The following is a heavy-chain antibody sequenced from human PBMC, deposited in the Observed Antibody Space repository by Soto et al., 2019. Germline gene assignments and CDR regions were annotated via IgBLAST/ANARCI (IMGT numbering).Heavy chain of an antibody. J-gene: IGHJ4*02. CDR3: ARIDSPRFFEWFPDY. CDR1: GGSISSSSYY. D-gene: IGHD3-3*01. CDR2: IYYSGST. Sequence: PSETLSLTCTVSGGSISSSSYYWGWIRHPPVKGLEWIGCIYYSGSTFYNPSLKSRVAISIDTPKNQFSLKLTSVTAADTAVYYCARIDSPRFFEWFPDYWGQGTLVTVSS. V-gene: IGHV4-39*01.